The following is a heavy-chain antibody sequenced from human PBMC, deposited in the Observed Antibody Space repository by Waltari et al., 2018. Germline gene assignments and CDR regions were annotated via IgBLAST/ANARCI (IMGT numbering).Heavy chain of an antibody. Sequence: QVQLQESGPGLVKPSGTLSLTCAVSGGSISSSNWWSWVRQPPGKGLEWIGSIYHSGSTYYNPSLKSRVTISVDTSKNQFSLKLSSVTAADTAVYYCANENYGSGSYYIDYWGQGTLVTVSS. CDR2: IYHSGST. V-gene: IGHV4-4*02. CDR3: ANENYGSGSYYIDY. J-gene: IGHJ4*02. D-gene: IGHD3-10*01. CDR1: GGSISSSNW.